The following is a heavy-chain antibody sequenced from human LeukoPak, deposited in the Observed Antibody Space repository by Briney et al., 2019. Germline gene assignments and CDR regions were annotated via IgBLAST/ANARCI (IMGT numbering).Heavy chain of an antibody. Sequence: PSETLSLTCTVSGGSISSSSYYWGWIRQPPGKGLEWIGSIYYSGTTYYNPSLKSRVTISVDTSKTQFSLKLSSVTAADAAMYYCARVSRQWQSIDFWGQGTLVTVSS. CDR2: IYYSGTT. J-gene: IGHJ4*02. CDR1: GGSISSSSYY. CDR3: ARVSRQWQSIDF. D-gene: IGHD6-19*01. V-gene: IGHV4-39*01.